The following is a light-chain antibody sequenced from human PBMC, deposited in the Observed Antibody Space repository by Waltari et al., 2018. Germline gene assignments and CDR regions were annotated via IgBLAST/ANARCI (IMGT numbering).Light chain of an antibody. Sequence: EIQMTQSPSSLSASVGDRVTITCRASQSITTYLNWYHQKSGKAPNVLIHGASSLQSGVPSRFSGSGSGTDFTLTISSRQLEDFATYYCQQSSNIPPTFGQGTQVEVK. CDR2: GAS. V-gene: IGKV1-39*01. CDR1: QSITTY. J-gene: IGKJ1*01. CDR3: QQSSNIPPT.